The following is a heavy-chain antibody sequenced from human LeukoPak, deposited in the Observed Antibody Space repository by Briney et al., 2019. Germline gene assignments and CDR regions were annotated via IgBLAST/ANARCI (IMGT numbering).Heavy chain of an antibody. J-gene: IGHJ4*02. D-gene: IGHD1-26*01. V-gene: IGHV4-38-2*02. Sequence: SETLSLTCSVSGFSISSGYYWGWVRQPPGKELEWIGSIYHSGSAYYKPSLKSRVTISVDTSQNQFSLRLSSVTAADTAMYYCARGRHSGTYYFDSWGQGTLVTVSS. CDR2: IYHSGSA. CDR3: ARGRHSGTYYFDS. CDR1: GFSISSGYY.